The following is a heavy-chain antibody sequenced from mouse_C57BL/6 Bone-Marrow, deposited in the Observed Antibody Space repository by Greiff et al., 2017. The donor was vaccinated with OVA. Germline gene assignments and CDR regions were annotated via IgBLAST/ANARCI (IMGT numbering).Heavy chain of an antibody. CDR3: APFYCNPSYAMDY. J-gene: IGHJ4*01. CDR1: GYAFSSSW. V-gene: IGHV1-82*01. Sequence: SGPELVKPGASVKISCKASGYAFSSSWMNWVKQRPGKGLEWIGRIYPGDGDTNYNGKFKGKATLTADKSSSTAYMQLSSLTSEDSAVYFCAPFYCNPSYAMDYWGQGTSVTVSS. CDR2: IYPGDGDT. D-gene: IGHD2-10*01.